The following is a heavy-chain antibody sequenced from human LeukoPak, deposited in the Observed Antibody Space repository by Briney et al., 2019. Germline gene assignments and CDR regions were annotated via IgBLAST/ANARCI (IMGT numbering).Heavy chain of an antibody. CDR3: ARDPLPYYDILTGPY. CDR2: ISSSGSTI. V-gene: IGHV3-48*03. D-gene: IGHD3-9*01. CDR1: GFTFSSYE. J-gene: IGHJ4*02. Sequence: GGSLRLSCAASGFTFSSYEMNWVRQAPGKGLEWVSYISSSGSTIYYADSVKGRFTIPRDNAKNSLYLQMNSLRAEDTAVYYCARDPLPYYDILTGPYWGQGTLVTVSS.